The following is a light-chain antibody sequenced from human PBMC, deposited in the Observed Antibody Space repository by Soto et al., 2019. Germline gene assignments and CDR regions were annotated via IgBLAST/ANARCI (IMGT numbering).Light chain of an antibody. CDR2: TSG. CDR3: QQTYSTPYT. J-gene: IGKJ2*01. Sequence: IQMTQSPSSLSASVGDRVTITCRASQRFTTYLNWYQQKPGNAPKLLITTSGTLQRGVPSRFSGSGSGTEFTLTITSLQREDFATYFCQQTYSTPYTVGQGTKLEIK. CDR1: QRFTTY. V-gene: IGKV1-39*01.